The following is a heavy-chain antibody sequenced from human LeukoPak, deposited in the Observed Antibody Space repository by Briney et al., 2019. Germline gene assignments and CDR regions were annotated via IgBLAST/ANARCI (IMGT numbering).Heavy chain of an antibody. CDR2: IYTSGST. Sequence: PSETLSLTCTVSGGSISSYYWSWIRQPPGKGLEWIGYIYTSGSTNYNPSLKSRVTISVDTSKNQFSLKLSSVTAADTAAYYCARLSLAPYYYYMDVWGKGTTVTVSS. CDR3: ARLSLAPYYYYMDV. J-gene: IGHJ6*03. CDR1: GGSISSYY. V-gene: IGHV4-4*09.